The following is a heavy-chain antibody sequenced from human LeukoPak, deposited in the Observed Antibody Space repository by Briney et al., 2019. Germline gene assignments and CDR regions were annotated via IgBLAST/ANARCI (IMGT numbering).Heavy chain of an antibody. D-gene: IGHD3-22*01. CDR2: IIPIFGTA. V-gene: IGHV1-69*13. J-gene: IGHJ4*02. CDR1: GGTFSSYA. Sequence: ASVKVSCKASGGTFSSYAISWVRQAPGQGLEWMGGIIPIFGTANYAQKFQGRVTITADESTSTAYMELSSLRSEDTAAYYCARGDSSGYYYGPFDYWGQGTLVTVSS. CDR3: ARGDSSGYYYGPFDY.